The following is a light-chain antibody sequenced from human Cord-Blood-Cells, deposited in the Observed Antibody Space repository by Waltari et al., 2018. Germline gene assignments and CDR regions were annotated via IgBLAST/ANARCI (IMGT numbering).Light chain of an antibody. Sequence: QSALTQPASVSGSPGQSITISCTGTSSDVGSYNLVSWYQQHPGKAPKLMIYEVSTRPSGVSNRFSGSKSGNTASLTISGLQAEDEADYYCCSYAGSSTFWVFGGGTKLTVL. J-gene: IGLJ3*02. V-gene: IGLV2-23*02. CDR3: CSYAGSSTFWV. CDR1: SSDVGSYNL. CDR2: EVS.